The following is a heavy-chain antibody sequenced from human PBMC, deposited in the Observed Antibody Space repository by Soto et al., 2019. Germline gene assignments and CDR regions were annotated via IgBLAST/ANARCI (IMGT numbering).Heavy chain of an antibody. CDR3: ARLLTSTVTTDY. Sequence: SESLSLTGVVYCGSFSGYYWSWIRQPPGNGLYCIGEINHSVITNXXPSLKSRXXISVDTSKNHXSRKRXAVTAAYTALYYCARLLTSTVTTDYWGQGTLVTVSS. V-gene: IGHV4-34*01. CDR2: INHSVIT. CDR1: CGSFSGYY. D-gene: IGHD4-17*01. J-gene: IGHJ4*02.